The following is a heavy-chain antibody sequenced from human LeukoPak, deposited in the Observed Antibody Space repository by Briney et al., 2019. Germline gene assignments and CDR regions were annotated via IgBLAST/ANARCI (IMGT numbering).Heavy chain of an antibody. CDR2: IYPGGST. J-gene: IGHJ5*02. V-gene: IGHV4-61*02. CDR3: ARCYYDTLTGFCDWFDP. Sequence: SQTLSLTCGVSGDSINNATYYWNWLRQPAGKGLEWIGRIYPGGSTKFNPSFKSRVIISLDTSKNQFSLKLSSVTAADTAVYFCARCYYDTLTGFCDWFDPWGQGTLVTVSS. D-gene: IGHD3-9*01. CDR1: GDSINNATYY.